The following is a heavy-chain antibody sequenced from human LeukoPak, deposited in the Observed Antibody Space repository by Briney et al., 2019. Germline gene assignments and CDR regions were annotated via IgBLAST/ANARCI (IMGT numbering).Heavy chain of an antibody. CDR1: GFTFSSYS. CDR3: ARGRGSLVLIALNKHYFDY. V-gene: IGHV3-21*01. CDR2: ISSSSSYI. J-gene: IGHJ4*02. D-gene: IGHD2-21*01. Sequence: GGSLRLSCAASGFTFSSYSMNWVRQAPGKGLEWVSSISSSSSYIYYADSVEGRFTISRDNAKNSLYLQMNSLRAEDTAVYYCARGRGSLVLIALNKHYFDYWGQGTLVTVSS.